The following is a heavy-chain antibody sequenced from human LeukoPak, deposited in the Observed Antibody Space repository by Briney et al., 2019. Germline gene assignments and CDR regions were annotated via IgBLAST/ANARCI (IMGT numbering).Heavy chain of an antibody. Sequence: ASVKVSCKTSGFAFTTYYIHWVRQAPGQGPEWMGWINPNSGGTKYAQRFRDRIIMTRDTSITTAYMEMRRLTSDDTAMYYCASDRAHVGTMVDVFHFWGQGTMATVSS. CDR2: INPNSGGT. CDR1: GFAFTTYY. CDR3: ASDRAHVGTMVDVFHF. V-gene: IGHV1-2*02. J-gene: IGHJ3*01. D-gene: IGHD5-12*01.